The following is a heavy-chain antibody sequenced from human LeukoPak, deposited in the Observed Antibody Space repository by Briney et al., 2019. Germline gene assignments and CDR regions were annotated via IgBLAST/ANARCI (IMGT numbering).Heavy chain of an antibody. V-gene: IGHV3-53*01. CDR2: IYSGGST. CDR3: ARDRRYYYDSSGYYDY. Sequence: PGGSLRLSCAASGFTVSSNYVSWVRQAPGKGLEWVSVIYSGGSTYYADSVKGRFTISRDNSKNTLYLQMNSLRAEDTAVYYCARDRRYYYDSSGYYDYWGQGTLVTVSS. J-gene: IGHJ4*02. D-gene: IGHD3-22*01. CDR1: GFTVSSNY.